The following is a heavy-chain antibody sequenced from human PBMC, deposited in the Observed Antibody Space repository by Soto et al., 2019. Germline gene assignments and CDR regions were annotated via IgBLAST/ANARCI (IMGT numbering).Heavy chain of an antibody. CDR2: ITPYNGNT. Sequence: ASVKVSCKASGYTFSSCGITWVRQAPGQGLEWMGWITPYNGNTNFVQKLQGRVTMTTDTSTSTTYMELRSLRSDDTAVYYCARWYCSGISCYAGALDIWGQGTMVTVSS. CDR1: GYTFSSCG. CDR3: ARWYCSGISCYAGALDI. J-gene: IGHJ3*02. D-gene: IGHD2-2*01. V-gene: IGHV1-18*01.